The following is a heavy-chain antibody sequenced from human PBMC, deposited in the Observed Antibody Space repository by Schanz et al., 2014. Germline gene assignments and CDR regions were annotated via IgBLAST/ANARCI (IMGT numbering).Heavy chain of an antibody. Sequence: QVQLLQSGAEVKKPGASVKVSCKASGNTLSAYYIHWIRQAPGQGLEWMGWIDPNSGGTNYAQKLQGRVTMTSDTSITTVYMEVNSLTSDDTAVFYCARTASHDVWRGYIPHYAFDLWGQGTVVIVSS. CDR2: IDPNSGGT. J-gene: IGHJ3*01. V-gene: IGHV1-2*02. CDR3: ARTASHDVWRGYIPHYAFDL. CDR1: GNTLSAYY. D-gene: IGHD3-3*01.